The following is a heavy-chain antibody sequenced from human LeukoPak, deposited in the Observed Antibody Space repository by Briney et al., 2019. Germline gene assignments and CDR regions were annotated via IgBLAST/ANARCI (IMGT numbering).Heavy chain of an antibody. J-gene: IGHJ4*02. CDR3: AREDQAAAGYFDY. CDR2: INSDGSTA. Sequence: QPGGSLRLSCAASGFIFSNHWMHWVRQAPGKGLVWVSRINSDGSTASADSVKGRFTISRDNAKNTVYLQMNSLRGEDTAVYYCAREDQAAAGYFDYWGQGTLVTVSS. V-gene: IGHV3-74*01. D-gene: IGHD6-13*01. CDR1: GFIFSNHW.